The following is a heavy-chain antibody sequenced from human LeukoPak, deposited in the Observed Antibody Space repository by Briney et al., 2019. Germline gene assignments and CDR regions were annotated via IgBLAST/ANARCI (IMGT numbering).Heavy chain of an antibody. V-gene: IGHV4-28*01. J-gene: IGHJ4*02. Sequence: SDTLSLTCAVSGYSISSSNWWGWIRPPPGKGLEWIGYIYYSGSTYYNPSLKSRVTMSVDTSKNQFSLKLSSVTAVDTAVYYCARSTGVTIFGGPFDYWGQGTLVTVSS. CDR3: ARSTGVTIFGGPFDY. CDR1: GYSISSSNW. CDR2: IYYSGST. D-gene: IGHD3-3*01.